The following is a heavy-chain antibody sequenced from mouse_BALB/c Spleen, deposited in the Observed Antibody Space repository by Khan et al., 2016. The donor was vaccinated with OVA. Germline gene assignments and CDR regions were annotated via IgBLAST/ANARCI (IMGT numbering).Heavy chain of an antibody. D-gene: IGHD4-1*01. CDR2: INPHIGET. J-gene: IGHJ2*01. V-gene: IGHV1-20*02. CDR3: ARKNCGDFDY. Sequence: EVHLQESGPELVKPGASVKISCKASGYSFTGYFMNWVMQSHGKSLEWIGRINPHIGETFYNQKFKGKATLTVDESSSTVHMELRSLASEDSAVYYCARKNCGDFDYWGQGTTLTVSS. CDR1: GYSFTGYF.